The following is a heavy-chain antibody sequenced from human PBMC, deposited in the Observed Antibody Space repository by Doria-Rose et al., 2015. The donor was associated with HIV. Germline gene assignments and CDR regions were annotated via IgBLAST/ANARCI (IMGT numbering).Heavy chain of an antibody. V-gene: IGHV2-26*01. CDR3: ARIKSSRWYHKYYFDF. CDR2: MISDHER. CDR1: GVSLSSPGMG. Sequence: SGPVLVKPTETLTLTCTVSGVSLSSPGMGVSWIRQPPGKALEWLANMISDHERSYNTSLKSRLTISRGTSNSQVVLTMTDMDPVDTATYYCARIKSSRWYHKYYFDFWGQGTLVIVSA. D-gene: IGHD6-13*01. J-gene: IGHJ4*02.